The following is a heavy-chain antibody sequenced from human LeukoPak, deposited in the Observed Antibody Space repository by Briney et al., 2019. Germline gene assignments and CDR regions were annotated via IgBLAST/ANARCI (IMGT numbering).Heavy chain of an antibody. CDR2: ISGSGGST. J-gene: IGHJ3*01. CDR1: GFTFSSYA. D-gene: IGHD3-9*01. CDR3: TRDIDDVLTGDDAFDV. V-gene: IGHV3-23*01. Sequence: GGSLRLSCAASGFTFSSYAMSWVRQAPGKGLEWVSAISGSGGSTYYAGSVKGRFTISRDNAESSVYLQMNSLRVDDTGLYYCTRDIDDVLTGDDAFDVWGQGTVVTVSS.